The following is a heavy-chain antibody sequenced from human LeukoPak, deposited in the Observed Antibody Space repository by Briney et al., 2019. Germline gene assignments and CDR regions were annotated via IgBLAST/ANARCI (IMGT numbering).Heavy chain of an antibody. CDR1: GFTFSSYS. CDR2: ISSSSSYI. D-gene: IGHD3-22*01. Sequence: GGSLRLSCVASGFTFSSYSINWVRQAPGKGLEWVSSISSSSSYIYYADSVKGRFIISRDSAKNSLYLQMNSLRAEDTAVYYCARDRTYYDSSGYYSDYFDYWGQGTLVTVSS. J-gene: IGHJ4*02. CDR3: ARDRTYYDSSGYYSDYFDY. V-gene: IGHV3-21*01.